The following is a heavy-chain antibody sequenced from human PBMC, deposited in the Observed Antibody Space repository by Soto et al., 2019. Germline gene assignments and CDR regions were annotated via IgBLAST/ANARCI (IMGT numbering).Heavy chain of an antibody. J-gene: IGHJ5*02. D-gene: IGHD3-9*01. CDR3: ARDGAQHDIHRLAPFDP. V-gene: IGHV3-21*01. CDR1: GFTFSSYS. Sequence: PGGSLRLSCAASGFTFSSYSMNWVRQAPGKGLEWVSSISSSSSYIYYADSVKGRFTISRDNAKNSLYLQMNSLRAEDTAVYYCARDGAQHDIHRLAPFDPWGQGTLVTVSS. CDR2: ISSSSSYI.